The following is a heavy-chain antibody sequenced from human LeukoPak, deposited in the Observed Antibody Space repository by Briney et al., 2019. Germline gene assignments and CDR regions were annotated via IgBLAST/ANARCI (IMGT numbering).Heavy chain of an antibody. J-gene: IGHJ4*02. CDR1: GGSISSSGYY. Sequence: SETLSLACTVSGGSISSSGYYWGWIRQPPGKGLEWIVSFYYSGYTYYNPSLKSRVTISVDTSKNHFSLRVNSVTAADTAVYYCARHDLWGQGTLVTVSS. CDR2: FYYSGYT. CDR3: ARHDL. V-gene: IGHV4-39*01.